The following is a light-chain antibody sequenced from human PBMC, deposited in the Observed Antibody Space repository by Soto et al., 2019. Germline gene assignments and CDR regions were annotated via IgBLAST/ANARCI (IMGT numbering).Light chain of an antibody. J-gene: IGKJ5*01. CDR3: QQLDDSVS. Sequence: EIVLTQSPGTLSLSPGERATLSCRASHSVSRTYLAWYQQKPGQAPRLLIFGASDRATGTPDRFSVIGSGKDFPRTISRLEPEDYAVDDCQQLDDSVSFGQGGRLEIK. V-gene: IGKV3-20*01. CDR2: GAS. CDR1: HSVSRTY.